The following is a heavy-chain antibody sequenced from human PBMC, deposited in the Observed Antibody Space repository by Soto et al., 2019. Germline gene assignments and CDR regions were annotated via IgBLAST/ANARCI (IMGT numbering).Heavy chain of an antibody. Sequence: EVQLLESGGGLVQPGGSVRLSCAASGFSFASHGMGWVRQAPGKGLEWVSSISTTVTRTFYADSVKGRFTISRDNSKDMMYLQMNSLRAEDTATYYCAKFLAGSGGRFDYWGKGTLVTVSS. CDR2: ISTTVTRT. CDR3: AKFLAGSGGRFDY. D-gene: IGHD3-10*01. V-gene: IGHV3-23*01. J-gene: IGHJ4*02. CDR1: GFSFASHG.